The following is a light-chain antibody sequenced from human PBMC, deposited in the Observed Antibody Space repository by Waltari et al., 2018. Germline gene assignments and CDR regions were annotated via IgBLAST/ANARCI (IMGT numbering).Light chain of an antibody. Sequence: EIVLTQSPATLSLSPGERATLSCRASQSVSSYLAWYQQKPGQAPRLLIYDASNRATGIPARFSGSGSGTDFTLTISSLEPEDFAVYYCQQSYSTPFTFGPGTIVDIK. J-gene: IGKJ3*01. CDR2: DAS. CDR1: QSVSSY. CDR3: QQSYSTPFT. V-gene: IGKV3-11*01.